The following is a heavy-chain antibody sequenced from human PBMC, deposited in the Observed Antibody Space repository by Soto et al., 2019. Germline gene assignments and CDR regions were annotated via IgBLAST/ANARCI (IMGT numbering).Heavy chain of an antibody. CDR1: GYTFTSYG. D-gene: IGHD2-2*01. CDR2: ISAYNGNT. J-gene: IGHJ4*02. Sequence: QVQLVQSGAEVKKPGASVKVSCKASGYTFTSYGISWVRQAPGQGLEWMGWISAYNGNTNYAQKLQGRVTMTTDTSTSTAYMELRSLRSDDTAVYYCARGLGNQNIVVVPAAVTLPDYWGQGTLVTVSS. CDR3: ARGLGNQNIVVVPAAVTLPDY. V-gene: IGHV1-18*01.